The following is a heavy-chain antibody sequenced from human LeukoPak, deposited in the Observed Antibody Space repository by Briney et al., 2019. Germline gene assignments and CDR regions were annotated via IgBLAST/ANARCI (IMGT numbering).Heavy chain of an antibody. CDR2: ITTTDRTT. D-gene: IGHD3-22*01. V-gene: IGHV3-11*04. J-gene: IGHJ4*02. CDR1: GFTVSSNY. Sequence: GGSLRLSCAASGFTVSSNYMSWVRQAPGKGLEWVSYITTTDRTTYYADSVKGRFTISRDNAKNSLYLQMNSLRAEDTAVYYCARETDSSLFDYWGQGTLVTVSS. CDR3: ARETDSSLFDY.